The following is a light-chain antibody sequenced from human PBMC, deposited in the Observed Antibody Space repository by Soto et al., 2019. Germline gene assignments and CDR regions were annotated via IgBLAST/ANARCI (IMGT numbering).Light chain of an antibody. CDR1: QSISNY. Sequence: DIQMTQSPSSLSASVGDRVTITCRASQSISNYLNWYQQKPGKAPKVLIYAASSLQSMFPSRFSGSGSGTDFTLTISSLQPEDFATYYCQQTYSTPRTFGKGTKVDIK. CDR2: AAS. J-gene: IGKJ1*01. CDR3: QQTYSTPRT. V-gene: IGKV1-39*01.